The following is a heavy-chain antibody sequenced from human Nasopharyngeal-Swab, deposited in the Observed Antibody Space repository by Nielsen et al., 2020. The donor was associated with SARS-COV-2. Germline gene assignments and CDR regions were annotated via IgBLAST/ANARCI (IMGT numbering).Heavy chain of an antibody. Sequence: GESLKISCAASGFTFSSYTMNWVRQAPGKGLEWVSSISSFSNYIYYADSVKGRFTLSRDNAKNSLYLQMNSLRVEDTAVFYCARDRGEDSSGFVDAFDIWGQGTMVTVSS. J-gene: IGHJ3*02. CDR2: ISSFSNYI. CDR1: GFTFSSYT. CDR3: ARDRGEDSSGFVDAFDI. D-gene: IGHD3-22*01. V-gene: IGHV3-21*01.